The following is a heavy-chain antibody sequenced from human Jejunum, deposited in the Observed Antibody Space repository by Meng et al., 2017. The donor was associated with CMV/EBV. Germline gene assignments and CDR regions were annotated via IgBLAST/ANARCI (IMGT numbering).Heavy chain of an antibody. CDR1: GGSFTSSNYY. CDR2: IYYSGTT. Sequence: GGSFTSSNYYWGWIRQPPGKGLKWIGNIYYSGTTYYNPSLKSRGTISVDTSKNQFSLKLSSVTAADTAVYYCTRGLGSYGSRIDYWGQGTLVTVSS. CDR3: TRGLGSYGSRIDY. V-gene: IGHV4-39*07. J-gene: IGHJ4*02. D-gene: IGHD5-18*01.